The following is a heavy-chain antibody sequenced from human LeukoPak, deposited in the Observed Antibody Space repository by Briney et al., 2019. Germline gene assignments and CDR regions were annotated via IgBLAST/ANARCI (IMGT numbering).Heavy chain of an antibody. CDR2: IYSGGST. CDR3: ARLTSGWLHFDY. D-gene: IGHD5-24*01. Sequence: GGSLRLSCAASGFTVSSNYMSWVRQAPGKGLEWVSVIYSGGSTYYADSVKGRFTISRDNSKNTLYLQMNSLRAEDTAVYYCARLTSGWLHFDYWGQGTLVTVSS. V-gene: IGHV3-66*04. J-gene: IGHJ4*02. CDR1: GFTVSSNY.